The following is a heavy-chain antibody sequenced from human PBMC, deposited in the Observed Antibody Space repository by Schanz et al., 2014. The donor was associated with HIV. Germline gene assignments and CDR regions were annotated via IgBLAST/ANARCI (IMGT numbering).Heavy chain of an antibody. V-gene: IGHV3-30*03. CDR2: ISYDGTNK. CDR1: GFTFDSYG. Sequence: QVHLVESGGGVVRPGRSLRLSCAASGFTFDSYGMHWVRQAPGKGLEWVAVISYDGTNKVYADSVKGRFTVSRDNSKKMLFLQMNRLRAEDTAVYYCAIRTPMISFGAFDIWGRGTMVTVSS. J-gene: IGHJ3*02. CDR3: AIRTPMISFGAFDI. D-gene: IGHD3-16*01.